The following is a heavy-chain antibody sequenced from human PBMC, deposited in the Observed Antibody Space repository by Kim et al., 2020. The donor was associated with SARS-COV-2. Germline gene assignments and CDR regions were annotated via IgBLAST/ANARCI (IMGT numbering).Heavy chain of an antibody. D-gene: IGHD3-22*01. CDR3: ASQYYYDSSGYYWQGYYYYGMDV. V-gene: IGHV3-30*04. CDR1: GFTFSSYA. Sequence: GGSLRLSCAASGFTFSSYAMHWVRQAPGKGLEWVAVISYDGSNKYYADSVKGRFTISRDNSKNTLYLQMNSLRAEDTAVYYCASQYYYDSSGYYWQGYYYYGMDVWGQGNTVTVSS. CDR2: ISYDGSNK. J-gene: IGHJ6*02.